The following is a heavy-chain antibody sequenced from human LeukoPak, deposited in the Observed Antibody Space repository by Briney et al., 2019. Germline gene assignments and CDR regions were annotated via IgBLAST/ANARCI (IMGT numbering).Heavy chain of an antibody. CDR1: GGSISSYY. Sequence: KPSETLSLTCTVSGGSISSYYWSWIRQPPGKGLEWIGYIYYSGSTNYNPSLKSRVTISVDTSKNQFSLKLSSVTAADTAVYYCAREFGQFGETIIDYWGQGTLVTVSS. J-gene: IGHJ4*02. V-gene: IGHV4-59*01. CDR3: AREFGQFGETIIDY. D-gene: IGHD3-10*01. CDR2: IYYSGST.